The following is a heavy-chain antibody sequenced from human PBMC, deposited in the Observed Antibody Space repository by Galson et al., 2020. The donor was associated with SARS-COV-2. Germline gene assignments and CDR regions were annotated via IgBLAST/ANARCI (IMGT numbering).Heavy chain of an antibody. CDR1: VASIRSFY. Sequence: KTSETLSLTCTVSVASIRSFYWSWIRQPPGKGLEWIGYIDYSGSTNYNPSLKSRVTISADTSKNQFSLRLSSVTAADTAVYYCARLSSFNRPHFDYWGRGTLVTVSS. V-gene: IGHV4-59*08. CDR2: IDYSGST. J-gene: IGHJ4*02. CDR3: ARLSSFNRPHFDY. D-gene: IGHD3-10*01.